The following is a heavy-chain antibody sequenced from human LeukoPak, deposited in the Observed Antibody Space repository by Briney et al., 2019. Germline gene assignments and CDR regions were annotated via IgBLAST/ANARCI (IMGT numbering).Heavy chain of an antibody. V-gene: IGHV1-58*02. CDR3: AASYCSGGSCYPGKNYFDY. CDR1: GFTFTSSA. J-gene: IGHJ4*02. Sequence: GSSVKVSCKASGFTFTSSAMQWVRQARGQRLEWIGWIVVGSGNTNYAQKFQERVTITRDMSTSTAYMELSSLRSEDTAVYYCAASYCSGGSCYPGKNYFDYWGQGTLVTVSS. CDR2: IVVGSGNT. D-gene: IGHD2-15*01.